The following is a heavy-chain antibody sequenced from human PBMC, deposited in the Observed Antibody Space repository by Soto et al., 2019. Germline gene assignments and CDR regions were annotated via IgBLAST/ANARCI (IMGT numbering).Heavy chain of an antibody. CDR2: ISGSGGST. J-gene: IGHJ6*02. CDR3: AKDLHYYGSGSPLYYYYYSMDV. D-gene: IGHD3-10*01. Sequence: GGSLRLSCAASGFTFSSYAMSWVRQAPGKGLEWVSAISGSGGSTYYADSVKGRFTISRDNSKNTLYLQMNSLRAEDTAVYYCAKDLHYYGSGSPLYYYYYSMDVWGQGTTVTVSS. CDR1: GFTFSSYA. V-gene: IGHV3-23*01.